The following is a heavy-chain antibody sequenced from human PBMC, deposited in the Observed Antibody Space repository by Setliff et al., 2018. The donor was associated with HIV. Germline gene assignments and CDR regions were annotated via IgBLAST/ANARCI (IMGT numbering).Heavy chain of an antibody. J-gene: IGHJ3*02. V-gene: IGHV4-31*03. CDR1: GGSVSSTAFY. Sequence: SETLSLTCTVSGGSVSSTAFYWSWIRQHPGKGLEWIGDIYYSGSTFYNPSLKSRVTISVDTSKKHFSLRLRSVTAADTAVYYCASRGVAGAFDIWGQGTKVTVSS. D-gene: IGHD6-19*01. CDR2: IYYSGST. CDR3: ASRGVAGAFDI.